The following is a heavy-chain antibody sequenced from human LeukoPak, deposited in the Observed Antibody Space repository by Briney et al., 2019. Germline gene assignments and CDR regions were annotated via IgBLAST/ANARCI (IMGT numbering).Heavy chain of an antibody. J-gene: IGHJ4*02. CDR3: ARHLLSGSYLFDY. CDR1: GGSISSYY. V-gene: IGHV4-59*08. CDR2: IYYSGST. D-gene: IGHD1-26*01. Sequence: SETLSLTCTVSGGSISSYYWSWIRQPPGKGLEWIGYIYYSGSTNYNPSLKGRVIISVDTSKNQFSLKLSSVTAADTAVYYCARHLLSGSYLFDYWGQGTLVTVSS.